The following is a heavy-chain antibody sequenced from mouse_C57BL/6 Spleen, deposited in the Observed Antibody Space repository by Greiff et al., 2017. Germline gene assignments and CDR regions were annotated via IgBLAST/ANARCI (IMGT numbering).Heavy chain of an antibody. Sequence: QVQLQQPGAELVMPGASVKLSCKASGYTFTSYWMHWVKQRPGQGLEWIGEIDPSDSYTNYNPKFKGKSTLTVDKSSSTAYMQLSSLTSEDSAVYYCARPFYYYGSSYPSYWYVDVWGTGTTVTVSS. V-gene: IGHV1-69*01. D-gene: IGHD1-1*01. CDR1: GYTFTSYW. J-gene: IGHJ1*03. CDR3: ARPFYYYGSSYPSYWYVDV. CDR2: IDPSDSYT.